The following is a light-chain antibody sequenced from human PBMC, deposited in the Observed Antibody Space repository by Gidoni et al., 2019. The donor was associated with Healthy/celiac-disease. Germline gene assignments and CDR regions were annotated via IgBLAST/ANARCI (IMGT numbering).Light chain of an antibody. V-gene: IGKV3-11*01. CDR1: QSVSSY. Sequence: DIVLTQSPATLSLSPGERATLSCRASQSVSSYLAWYQQKPGQAPRLLIYDASNRATGIPARFSGSGSGTDFTLTISSLEPEDFAVYYCQQRSNWPPNFGQXTRLEIK. J-gene: IGKJ5*01. CDR2: DAS. CDR3: QQRSNWPPN.